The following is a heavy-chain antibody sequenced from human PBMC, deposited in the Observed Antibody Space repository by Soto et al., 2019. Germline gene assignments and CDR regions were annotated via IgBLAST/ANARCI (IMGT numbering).Heavy chain of an antibody. CDR3: AKEVGMAARDTRGDFDY. CDR1: GFTFSSHA. J-gene: IGHJ4*02. V-gene: IGHV3-23*01. CDR2: VSGSAGST. Sequence: EVQLLESGGGLVQPGDSLRLSCAASGFTFSSHAMSWVRQAPGKGLEWVSAVSGSAGSTYYADSVKGWFTISRDNSKNTLYRQMNSLRDEDTAIYYCAKEVGMAARDTRGDFDYWGQGALVTVSS. D-gene: IGHD6-13*01.